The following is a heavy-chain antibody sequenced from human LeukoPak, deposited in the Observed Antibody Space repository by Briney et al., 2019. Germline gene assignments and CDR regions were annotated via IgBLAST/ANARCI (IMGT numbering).Heavy chain of an antibody. V-gene: IGHV3-11*04. CDR3: ASTPFNENFDY. D-gene: IGHD1-1*01. CDR2: ISSSGSTI. J-gene: IGHJ4*02. CDR1: GFTFSDYY. Sequence: PGGSLRLSCAASGFTFSDYYMSWIRQAPGKGLEWVSYISSSGSTIYYADSVKGRFTIPRDNAKNSLYLQMNSLRAEDTAVYYCASTPFNENFDYWGQGTLVTVSS.